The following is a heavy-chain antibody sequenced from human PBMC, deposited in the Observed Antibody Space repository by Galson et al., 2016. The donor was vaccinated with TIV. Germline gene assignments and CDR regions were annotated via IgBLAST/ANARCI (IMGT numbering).Heavy chain of an antibody. D-gene: IGHD1-26*01. CDR3: VKDRVGATYWGRSFDV. CDR2: IRYDGSNK. V-gene: IGHV3-30*02. Sequence: SLRLSCAASGFIFRNYGMHWVRQAPGRGLEWVAFIRYDGSNKFYADSVKGRFTISRDNSKDTLYVKMNSLRVEDTAVYYCVKDRVGATYWGRSFDVWGQGTMVTVSS. J-gene: IGHJ3*01. CDR1: GFIFRNYG.